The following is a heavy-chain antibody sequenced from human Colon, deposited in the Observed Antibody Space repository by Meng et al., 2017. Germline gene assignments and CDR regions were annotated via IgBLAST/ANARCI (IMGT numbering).Heavy chain of an antibody. CDR2: IIPIFGTA. CDR1: GGTFSSYA. J-gene: IGHJ6*02. CDR3: ARRGYQLLGNYYYYYGMDV. Sequence: SENVSCKASGGTFSSYAISWVRQAPGQGLEWMGGIIPIFGTANYAQKFQGRVTITTDESTSTAYMELSSLRSEDTAVYYCARRGYQLLGNYYYYYGMDVWGQGTTVTVSS. D-gene: IGHD2-2*01. V-gene: IGHV1-69*05.